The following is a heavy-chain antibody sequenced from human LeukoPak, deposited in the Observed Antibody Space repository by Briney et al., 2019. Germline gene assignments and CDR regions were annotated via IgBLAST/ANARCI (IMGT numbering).Heavy chain of an antibody. D-gene: IGHD3-22*01. V-gene: IGHV3-33*06. CDR1: GFTFSSYG. J-gene: IGHJ4*02. CDR2: IRYDGSNK. Sequence: GGSLRLSCAASGFTFSSYGMHWVRQAPGKGLEWVAGIRYDGSNKYYADSVKGRFSISRDNSKNTLYLQMNSLRAEDTAVYYCAEDKGSIGHYANLFDYWGQGTLVTVSS. CDR3: AEDKGSIGHYANLFDY.